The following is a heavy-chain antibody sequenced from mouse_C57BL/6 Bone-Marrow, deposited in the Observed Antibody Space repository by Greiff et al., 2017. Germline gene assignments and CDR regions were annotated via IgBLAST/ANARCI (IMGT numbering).Heavy chain of an antibody. CDR2: ISYSGST. V-gene: IGHV3-2*02. CDR3: AREYGNYGGFAY. CDR1: GYSITSDYA. Sequence: DVKLVESGPGLVKPSQSLSLTCTVTGYSITSDYAWNWIRQFPGNKLEWMGYISYSGSTSYNPSLKSRISITRDTSKNQFFLQLNSVTTEDTATYYCAREYGNYGGFAYWGQGTLVTVSA. J-gene: IGHJ3*01. D-gene: IGHD2-10*02.